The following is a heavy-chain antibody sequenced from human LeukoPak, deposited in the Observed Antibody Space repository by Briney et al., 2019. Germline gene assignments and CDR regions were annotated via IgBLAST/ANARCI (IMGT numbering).Heavy chain of an antibody. V-gene: IGHV3-23*01. Sequence: GGSLRLSCAASGFTFSSYSMSWVRQAPGKGLEWVSGTSDRGDYTYYADSVKGRFTISRDTSKNTLYLQMNGLRAEDTALYFCAKKAQYDGHYPLDYWGQRTLVTVSA. CDR2: TSDRGDYT. J-gene: IGHJ4*02. CDR3: AKKAQYDGHYPLDY. CDR1: GFTFSSYS. D-gene: IGHD4/OR15-4a*01.